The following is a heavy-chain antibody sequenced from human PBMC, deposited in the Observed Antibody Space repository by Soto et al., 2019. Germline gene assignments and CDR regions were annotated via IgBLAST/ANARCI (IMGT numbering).Heavy chain of an antibody. V-gene: IGHV3-66*01. Sequence: EVQLVESGGGLVQPGGSLRLSCAASGFTVSSNYMSWVRQAPGKGLEWVSVIYSGGSTYYADSVKGRFTISRDNSKNTLYLQMNSLRAEDTAVYYCVRDWQGPASSGGSSRLYYYHMDVWGKGTTVTVYS. CDR3: VRDWQGPASSGGSSRLYYYHMDV. D-gene: IGHD2-15*01. J-gene: IGHJ6*03. CDR1: GFTVSSNY. CDR2: IYSGGST.